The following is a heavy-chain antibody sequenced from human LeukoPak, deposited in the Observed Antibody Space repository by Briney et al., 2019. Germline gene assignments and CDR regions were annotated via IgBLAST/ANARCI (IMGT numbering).Heavy chain of an antibody. D-gene: IGHD4-17*01. J-gene: IGHJ4*02. V-gene: IGHV3-74*01. Sequence: GGSLRLSCAASGFTFSSYWMHWVRQAPGKGLVWVSRINSDGSSTSYVDSVKGRFIISRDNAKNTLYLQMNSLRAEDTAVYYCARGDYGDPIDYWGQGTLVTVSS. CDR1: GFTFSSYW. CDR3: ARGDYGDPIDY. CDR2: INSDGSST.